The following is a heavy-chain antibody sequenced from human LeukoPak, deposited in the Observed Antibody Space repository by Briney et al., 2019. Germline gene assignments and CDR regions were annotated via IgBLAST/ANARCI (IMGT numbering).Heavy chain of an antibody. V-gene: IGHV4-34*01. D-gene: IGHD3-9*01. CDR2: INHSGST. J-gene: IGHJ5*02. CDR3: ARVSRGLRYFDWSHIDWFDP. CDR1: GGSFSGYY. Sequence: PSETLSLTCAVYGGSFSGYYWSWLRKPPGKGLEWIGEINHSGSTNYNPSLQSRVTISVDTSKNQFSLKLSSVTAADTAVYYCARVSRGLRYFDWSHIDWFDPWGQGTLVTVSS.